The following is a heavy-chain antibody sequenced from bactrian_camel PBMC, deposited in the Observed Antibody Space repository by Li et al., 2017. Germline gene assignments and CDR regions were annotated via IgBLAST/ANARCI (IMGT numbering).Heavy chain of an antibody. J-gene: IGHJ6*01. CDR1: GYIDSSKC. CDR2: IDNRGET. V-gene: IGHV3S53*01. D-gene: IGHD3*01. Sequence: VQAGGSLRLSCAVPGYIDSSKCMAWFRQAPGEEREGDAVIDNRGETSYPVSVKGRFTISKDNAKNVVYLQMKSLKREDTAMYLCAADQGFGGHSGGYCYGADHGYWGQG. CDR3: AADQGFGGHSGGYCYGADHGY.